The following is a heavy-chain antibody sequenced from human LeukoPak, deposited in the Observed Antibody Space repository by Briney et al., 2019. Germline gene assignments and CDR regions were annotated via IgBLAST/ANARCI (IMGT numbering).Heavy chain of an antibody. D-gene: IGHD3-22*01. J-gene: IGHJ3*02. V-gene: IGHV3-9*01. CDR1: GFTFDDYA. CDR3: ARDHYDSSGYYPDAFDI. Sequence: GGSLRLSCAASGFTFDDYAMHWVRQAPGKGLEWVSGISWNSGSIGYADSVKGRFTISRDNAKNSLYLQMNSLRAEDTAVYYCARDHYDSSGYYPDAFDIWGQGTMVTVSS. CDR2: ISWNSGSI.